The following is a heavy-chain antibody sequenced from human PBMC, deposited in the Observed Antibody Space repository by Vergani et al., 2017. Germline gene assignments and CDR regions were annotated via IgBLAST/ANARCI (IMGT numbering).Heavy chain of an antibody. D-gene: IGHD3-3*01. CDR3: ATNHQLYDFWSGYHRQTNSVRKYYFDY. CDR1: GYTLTELS. CDR2: FDPEDGET. J-gene: IGHJ4*02. Sequence: QVQLVQSGAEVKKPGASVKVSCKVSGYTLTELSMHWVRQAPGKGLEWMGGFDPEDGETIYAQKFQGRVTMTEDTSTDTAYMELSSLRSEDTAVYYCATNHQLYDFWSGYHRQTNSVRKYYFDYWGQGTLVTVSS. V-gene: IGHV1-24*01.